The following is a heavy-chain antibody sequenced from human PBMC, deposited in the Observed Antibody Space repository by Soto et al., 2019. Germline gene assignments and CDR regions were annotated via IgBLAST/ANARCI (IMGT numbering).Heavy chain of an antibody. CDR2: INSDGSST. Sequence: GGSLRLSCAAPGFSFSNYWMHWVRQVPGKGLVWVSRINSDGSSTSYADSVKGRFTISRDNAKSRLFLQMNSLRAEDTAVYYCARDPAPSGWYDYWGQGTLVTVSS. J-gene: IGHJ4*02. D-gene: IGHD6-19*01. V-gene: IGHV3-74*01. CDR1: GFSFSNYW. CDR3: ARDPAPSGWYDY.